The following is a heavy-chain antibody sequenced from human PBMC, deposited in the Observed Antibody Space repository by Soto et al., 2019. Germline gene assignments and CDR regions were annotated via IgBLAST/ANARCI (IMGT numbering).Heavy chain of an antibody. V-gene: IGHV1-3*01. J-gene: IGHJ2*01. CDR3: ACVLQRLTPTYIHL. CDR1: GYTFTSYA. Sequence: ASVKVSCKASGYTFTSYAMHWVRQAPGQRLEWMGWINAGNGNTKYSQKFQGRVTITRDTSASTAYMELSSLRSEDTAVYYCACVLQRLTPTYIHLWGRGTLLSGSS. CDR2: INAGNGNT.